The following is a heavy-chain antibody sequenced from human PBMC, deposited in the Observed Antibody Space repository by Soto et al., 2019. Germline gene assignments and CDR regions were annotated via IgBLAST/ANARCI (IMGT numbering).Heavy chain of an antibody. CDR3: ARIPTTVTAYYFDY. CDR2: IYYSGST. J-gene: IGHJ4*02. V-gene: IGHV4-61*05. CDR1: GGSISSSSYY. D-gene: IGHD4-17*01. Sequence: ASETLSLTCTVSGGSISSSSYYWGWIRQPPGKGLEWIGYIYYSGSTNYNPSLKSRVTISVDTSKNQFSLKLSSVTAADTAVYYCARIPTTVTAYYFDYWGQGTLVTVSS.